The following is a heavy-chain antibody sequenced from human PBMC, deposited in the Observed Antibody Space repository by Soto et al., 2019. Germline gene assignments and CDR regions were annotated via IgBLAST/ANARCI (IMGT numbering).Heavy chain of an antibody. CDR1: GGSLSSSSYY. CDR2: IYYTGST. CDR3: ARFGGVIVDLDY. D-gene: IGHD3-16*02. J-gene: IGHJ4*02. Sequence: SETLSLTCTVSGGSLSSSSYYWGWIRQPPGKGLEWIGTIYYTGSTYYNLSLKSRVTISVDTSKNQFSLKVSSVTAADTAVYYCARFGGVIVDLDYWGQGTLVTVSS. V-gene: IGHV4-39*01.